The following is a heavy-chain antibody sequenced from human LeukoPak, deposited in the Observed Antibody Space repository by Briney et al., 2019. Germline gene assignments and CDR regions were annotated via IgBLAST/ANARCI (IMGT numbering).Heavy chain of an antibody. V-gene: IGHV4-39*07. D-gene: IGHD4-17*01. CDR2: VYHSGRT. CDR3: ARAGDYGVGVYFDP. Sequence: SETLSLTCTVSGVSISSTSYYWTWIRQAPGKGLEWIGSVYHSGRTYYNPSLKSRVTTSVDTSKNQFSLKLSSVTAADTAVYYCARAGDYGVGVYFDPWGQGTLVTVSS. J-gene: IGHJ5*02. CDR1: GVSISSTSYY.